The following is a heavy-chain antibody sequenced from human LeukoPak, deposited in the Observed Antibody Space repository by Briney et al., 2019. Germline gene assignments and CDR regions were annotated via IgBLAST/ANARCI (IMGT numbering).Heavy chain of an antibody. V-gene: IGHV1-69*05. CDR3: ARDRFGVLDAFDI. CDR1: GGTFSSYA. CDR2: IIPIFGTA. D-gene: IGHD2-8*01. J-gene: IGHJ3*02. Sequence: SVKVSCKASGGTFSSYAISWVRQAPGQGLEWMGRIIPIFGTANYAHKFQGRGTITTDESTSTAYMELSSLRYEDTAVYYCARDRFGVLDAFDIWGQGTMVTVSS.